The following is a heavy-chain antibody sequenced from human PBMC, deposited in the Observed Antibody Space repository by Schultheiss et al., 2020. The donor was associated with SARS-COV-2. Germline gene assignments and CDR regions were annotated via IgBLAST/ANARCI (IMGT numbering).Heavy chain of an antibody. V-gene: IGHV4-38-2*01. D-gene: IGHD3-9*01. CDR3: ASDVEDDVLTGVFDM. Sequence: SETLSLTCAVSGYEITSGYFWGWIRQPPGKGLEWIGSMFYSGSTYYNPSLKSQVIISVDTSKNQFSLKLSSVTAADTAVYYCASDVEDDVLTGVFDMWGQGTMVTVSS. CDR1: GYEITSGYF. CDR2: MFYSGST. J-gene: IGHJ3*02.